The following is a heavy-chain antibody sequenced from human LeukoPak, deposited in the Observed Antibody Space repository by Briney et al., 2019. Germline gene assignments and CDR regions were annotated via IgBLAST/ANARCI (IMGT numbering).Heavy chain of an antibody. CDR2: INGDGSST. CDR3: ARRYCGSPSCVNWFDP. Sequence: RGSLRLSCAASGFTFSSYWMYWVRQAPGKGLVWVSRINGDGSSTSYADSVKGRFTISRDNAKNTLFLQMNSLRAEDTAVYYCARRYCGSPSCVNWFDPWGQGALVTVSS. D-gene: IGHD2-2*01. J-gene: IGHJ5*02. CDR1: GFTFSSYW. V-gene: IGHV3-74*01.